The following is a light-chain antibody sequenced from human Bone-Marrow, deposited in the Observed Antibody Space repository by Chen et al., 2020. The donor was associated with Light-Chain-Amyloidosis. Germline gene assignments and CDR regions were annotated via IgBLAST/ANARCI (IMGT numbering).Light chain of an antibody. Sequence: SYVLTQPPSVSVAPGQTARIPCGGNNIGSKSVHWYQQKPGQAPVLVIYYDSDRPSGIPERFSGSNSGNTATLTISRVEAGDEADYYCQVWDSSSDHVVFGGGTKLTVL. CDR3: QVWDSSSDHVV. V-gene: IGLV3-21*02. CDR2: YDS. CDR1: NIGSKS. J-gene: IGLJ2*01.